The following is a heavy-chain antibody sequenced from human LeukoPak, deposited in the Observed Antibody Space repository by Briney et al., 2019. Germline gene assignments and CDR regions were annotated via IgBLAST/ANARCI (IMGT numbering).Heavy chain of an antibody. CDR1: GYSFTNYC. Sequence: GESLKISCKGSGYSFTNYCTGWVRQMPGKGLEWMGIIFPADSDTRYSPSFQGQVTISADKFISTAYLQWSSLKASDTAMYYCARSGYSGYEGDYWGQGTLVTVSS. J-gene: IGHJ4*02. D-gene: IGHD5-12*01. CDR2: IFPADSDT. CDR3: ARSGYSGYEGDY. V-gene: IGHV5-51*01.